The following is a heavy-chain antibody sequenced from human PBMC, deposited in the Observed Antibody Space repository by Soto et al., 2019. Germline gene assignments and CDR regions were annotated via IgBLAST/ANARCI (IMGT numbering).Heavy chain of an antibody. V-gene: IGHV3-30*13. CDR1: GFNFNTYF. Sequence: QVQLVQSGGGVVQPGRSLRLSCAASGFNFNTYFMHWVRQAPGKGLEWVAMIFPNGRDKEYADSVKGRFTISSDNSNNRMYLQMHSLRPEEAAVYYCARDDDDGSNCELAYWGQGALVTVSS. J-gene: IGHJ4*02. D-gene: IGHD1-26*01. CDR2: IFPNGRDK. CDR3: ARDDDDGSNCELAY.